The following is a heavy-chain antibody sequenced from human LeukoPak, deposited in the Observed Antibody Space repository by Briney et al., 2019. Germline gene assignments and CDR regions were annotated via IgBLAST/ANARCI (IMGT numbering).Heavy chain of an antibody. J-gene: IGHJ3*02. CDR1: GFTFSSYS. D-gene: IGHD3-10*01. CDR3: ARDRGDGPAFDI. CDR2: ISSSSSYI. Sequence: GGSLRLSCAASGFTFSSYSMNWVRQAPGKGLEWVSSISSSSSYIYYADSVKGRFTISRDNAKNSLYLQMNSLRAEDTAVYYCARDRGDGPAFDIWGQGTMVTVSS. V-gene: IGHV3-21*01.